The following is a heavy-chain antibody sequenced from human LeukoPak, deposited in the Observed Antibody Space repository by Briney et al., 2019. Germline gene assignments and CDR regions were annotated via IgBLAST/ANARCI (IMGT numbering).Heavy chain of an antibody. CDR3: ARDRGDCSSGECRSDYFDY. J-gene: IGHJ4*02. CDR1: GFAFSTSG. Sequence: PGGSLRLSCAASGFAFSTSGMHWVRQTPGKGLEWLAIIWYDGSHIYFSDSVKGRFTISRDNSKNTLYLQMNSLRAEDTAVYYCARDRGDCSSGECRSDYFDYWGQGTLVTVSS. V-gene: IGHV3-33*01. CDR2: IWYDGSHI. D-gene: IGHD6-19*01.